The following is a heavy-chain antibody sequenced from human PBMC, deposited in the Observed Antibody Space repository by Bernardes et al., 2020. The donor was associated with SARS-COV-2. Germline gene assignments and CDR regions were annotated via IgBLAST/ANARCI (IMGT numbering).Heavy chain of an antibody. CDR3: ARDMFYASSGYYLGRRYGMDV. J-gene: IGHJ6*02. CDR1: GFTFSDYR. V-gene: IGHV3-48*01. CDR2: ISSSSATS. D-gene: IGHD3-22*01. Sequence: GGSLRLSRAASGFTFSDYRMNWVRQAPGKGLEWVSYISSSSATSYYADSVKGRFTISRDNAKNTLYLQMNSLRAEDTAVYYCARDMFYASSGYYLGRRYGMDVWGQGTTVSVSS.